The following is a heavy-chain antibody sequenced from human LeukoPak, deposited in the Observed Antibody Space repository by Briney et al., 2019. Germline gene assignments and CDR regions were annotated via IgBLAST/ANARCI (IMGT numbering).Heavy chain of an antibody. V-gene: IGHV3-53*01. Sequence: GGSLRLSCAASGFTVSTNYMSWVRQAPGKGLEWVSVIYSAGDTYYADSVKGRFTISRDNSKNTVYLQMNSLRAEDTAVYYCARGPGDTSETDHWGRGTLVTVSS. D-gene: IGHD3-22*01. J-gene: IGHJ4*02. CDR2: IYSAGDT. CDR3: ARGPGDTSETDH. CDR1: GFTVSTNY.